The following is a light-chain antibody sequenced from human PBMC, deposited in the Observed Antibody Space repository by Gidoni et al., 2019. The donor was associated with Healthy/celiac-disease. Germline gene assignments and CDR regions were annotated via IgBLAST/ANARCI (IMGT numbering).Light chain of an antibody. Sequence: DIQMPQSPSPLSASVGDSVTITCRASQSISSWLAWYQQKPGNAPKLLIYKASSLESGVPSRFSGSGSGTEFTLTISSLQPDDFATYYCQQYNSDPYTFGQGTKLEIK. J-gene: IGKJ2*01. CDR1: QSISSW. CDR3: QQYNSDPYT. V-gene: IGKV1-5*03. CDR2: KAS.